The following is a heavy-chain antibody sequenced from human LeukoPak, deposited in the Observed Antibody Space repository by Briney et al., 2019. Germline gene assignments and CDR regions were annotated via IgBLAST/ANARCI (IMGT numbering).Heavy chain of an antibody. CDR1: GYAFNSHD. J-gene: IGHJ4*02. Sequence: ASVNVSCKASGYAFNSHDINWVRQAAGQGLEWMGGMNPYSGNTGYAQKFQGRVTMTRDTSINTAYLEFYSLRSEATAVYYCARGYSPTLRTTGNDYWGQGTLVTVSS. V-gene: IGHV1-8*01. CDR3: ARGYSPTLRTTGNDY. D-gene: IGHD1-1*01. CDR2: MNPYSGNT.